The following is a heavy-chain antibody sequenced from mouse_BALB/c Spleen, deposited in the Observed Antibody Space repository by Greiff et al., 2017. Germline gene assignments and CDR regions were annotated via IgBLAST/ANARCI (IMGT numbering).Heavy chain of an antibody. V-gene: IGHV3-2*02. CDR1: GYSITSDYA. J-gene: IGHJ2*01. Sequence: EVQLQQSGPGLVKPSQSLSLTCTVTGYSITSDYAWNWIRQFPGNKLEWMGYISYSGSTSYNPSLKSRISITRDTSKNQFFLQLNSVTTEDTATYYCARRFGLDYWGQGTTLTVSS. CDR2: ISYSGST. CDR3: ARRFGLDY.